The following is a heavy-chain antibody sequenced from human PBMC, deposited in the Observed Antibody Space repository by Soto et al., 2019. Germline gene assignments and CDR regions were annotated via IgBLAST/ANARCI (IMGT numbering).Heavy chain of an antibody. J-gene: IGHJ4*02. Sequence: ASVKVSCKASGYTFTGYYMHWVRRAPGQGLEWMGWINPNSGGTNYAQKFQGWVTMTRDTSISTAYMELSRLRSDDTAVYYCARMEELDAFDYWGQGTLVTVSS. D-gene: IGHD1-1*01. CDR3: ARMEELDAFDY. CDR2: INPNSGGT. V-gene: IGHV1-2*04. CDR1: GYTFTGYY.